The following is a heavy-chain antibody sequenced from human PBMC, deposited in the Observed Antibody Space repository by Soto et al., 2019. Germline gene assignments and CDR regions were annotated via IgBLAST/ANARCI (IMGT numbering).Heavy chain of an antibody. D-gene: IGHD3-22*01. Sequence: DAQLVESGGGLVQPGKSLRISCVASGFTFDDHTMHWVLQAPGRGLEWVSCISWNGGIIGSADSVKSRFSISRDNANNALYLRMDSLRPEDKAVYYCTNDTHSPSGYFEAFDVWGQGTKVTVSS. CDR2: ISWNGGII. V-gene: IGHV3-9*01. J-gene: IGHJ3*01. CDR1: GFTFDDHT. CDR3: TNDTHSPSGYFEAFDV.